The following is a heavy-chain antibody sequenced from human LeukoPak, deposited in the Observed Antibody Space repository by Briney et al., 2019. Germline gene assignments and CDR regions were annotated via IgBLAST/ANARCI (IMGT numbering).Heavy chain of an antibody. CDR3: ARDVSPNGVVDY. Sequence: SETLSLTCTVSGDSISSGAYYWGWIRQPPGRGLEWIGSIYYSGSTYDNPSLKSRVTISVDTSRNQFSLKLSSVTAADTAVYYCARDVSPNGVVDYWGQGTLVTVSS. CDR2: IYYSGST. D-gene: IGHD2-8*01. V-gene: IGHV4-39*07. CDR1: GDSISSGAYY. J-gene: IGHJ4*02.